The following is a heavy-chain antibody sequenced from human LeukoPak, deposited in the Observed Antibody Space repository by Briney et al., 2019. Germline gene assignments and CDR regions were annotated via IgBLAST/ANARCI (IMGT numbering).Heavy chain of an antibody. CDR1: GYMFTGYH. V-gene: IGHV1-2*06. Sequence: ASVKVSCKASGYMFTGYHMHWVRQAPGQGLEWMGRINPKSGGIKYTQKFQGRVTLTRDTSISTAYMELSRLRSDDTAVYYCARDLMDTAMWEFDYWGQGTLVTVSS. J-gene: IGHJ4*02. D-gene: IGHD5-18*01. CDR3: ARDLMDTAMWEFDY. CDR2: INPKSGGI.